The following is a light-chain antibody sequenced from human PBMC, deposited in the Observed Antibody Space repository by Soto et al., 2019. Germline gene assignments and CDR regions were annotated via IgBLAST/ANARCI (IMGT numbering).Light chain of an antibody. CDR2: STN. CDR1: SGSVSTSYY. V-gene: IGLV8-61*01. J-gene: IGLJ3*02. Sequence: QTVVTQEPSFSVSPGLTVTLTCGLSSGSVSTSYYPSWYQQTPGQAPRTLIYSTNTRSSGVHDRFSGSILGNRAALTNTGAQTDDESDYYCALYMGSGIWVFGGGPKLTVL. CDR3: ALYMGSGIWV.